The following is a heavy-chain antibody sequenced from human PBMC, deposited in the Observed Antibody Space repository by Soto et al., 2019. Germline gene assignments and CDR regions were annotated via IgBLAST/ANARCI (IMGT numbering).Heavy chain of an antibody. CDR1: GFTFSSYA. Sequence: LRLSCAASGFTFSSYAMHWVRQAPGKGLEWVAVISYDGSNKYYADSVKGQFTISRDNSKNTLYLQMNSLRAEDTAVYYCARDTVAGGDYFDYWGQGTLVTVSS. D-gene: IGHD6-19*01. CDR3: ARDTVAGGDYFDY. CDR2: ISYDGSNK. V-gene: IGHV3-30-3*01. J-gene: IGHJ4*02.